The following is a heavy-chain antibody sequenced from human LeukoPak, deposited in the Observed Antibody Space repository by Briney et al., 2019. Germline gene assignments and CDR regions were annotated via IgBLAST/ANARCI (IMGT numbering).Heavy chain of an antibody. D-gene: IGHD3-10*01. CDR1: GGSISSYY. V-gene: IGHV4-59*01. CDR2: IYYSGST. J-gene: IGHJ5*02. Sequence: SETLSLTCTVSGGSISSYYWSWIRQPPGKGLEWNGYIYYSGSTNYNPSLKTRVTISVDTSKNQFSLQLSSVTAADTAVYYCARAVLGYYYGSGSYYNWFDPWGRGTLVTVSS. CDR3: ARAVLGYYYGSGSYYNWFDP.